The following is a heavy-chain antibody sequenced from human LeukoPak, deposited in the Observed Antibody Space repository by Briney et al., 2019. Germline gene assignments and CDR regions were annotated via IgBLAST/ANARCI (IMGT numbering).Heavy chain of an antibody. V-gene: IGHV4-34*01. CDR3: ASPTDYDTHYYFAY. D-gene: IGHD4-17*01. J-gene: IGHJ4*02. CDR2: INHSGST. CDR1: GGSFSDYY. Sequence: PSETLSLTCAVYGGSFSDYYWSWIRQPPGKGLEWIGEINHSGSTNFNPSLKSRVTISVDTSKRQFSLQLSSVTAADTAVYYCASPTDYDTHYYFAYWGQGTLVTVSS.